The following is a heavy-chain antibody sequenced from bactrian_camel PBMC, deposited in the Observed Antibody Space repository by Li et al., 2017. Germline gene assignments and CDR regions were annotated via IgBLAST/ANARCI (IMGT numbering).Heavy chain of an antibody. CDR2: ITTIGGGT. CDR3: AAAKGLPDLLRGGYLSARSYNY. Sequence: DVQLVESGGGSVQAGGSLRLSCAASGFTGGSASMGWFRQAPGKEREGVAAITTIGGGTRYADSVKGRFTISHDNAKNTLYLQMNSLKPEDTAIYYCAAAKGLPDLLRGGYLSARSYNYWGRGTQVTVS. J-gene: IGHJ4*01. V-gene: IGHV3S42*01. D-gene: IGHD3*01. CDR1: GFTGGSAS.